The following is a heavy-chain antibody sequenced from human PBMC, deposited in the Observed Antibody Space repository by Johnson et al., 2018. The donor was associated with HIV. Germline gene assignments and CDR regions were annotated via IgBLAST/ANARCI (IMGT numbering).Heavy chain of an antibody. J-gene: IGHJ3*02. CDR1: GFTFSDAW. Sequence: VQLVESGGGLVKPGGSLRLSCAVSGFTFSDAWMSWVRQAPGKGLEWVGRIKRKSDGETTDYAAPVKGRFTISRDDSKTTLYLQMNSLKTEDTGVYFCAKKMGVVGGPAAMHAFDIWGQGTMVTVSS. CDR3: AKKMGVVGGPAAMHAFDI. CDR2: IKRKSDGETT. V-gene: IGHV3-15*01. D-gene: IGHD2-2*01.